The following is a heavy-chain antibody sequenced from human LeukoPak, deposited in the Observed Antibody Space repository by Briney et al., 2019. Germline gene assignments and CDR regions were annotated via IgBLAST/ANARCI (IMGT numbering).Heavy chain of an antibody. CDR3: ARDLRVAGTGDY. D-gene: IGHD6-19*01. J-gene: IGHJ4*02. CDR2: ISGSASGA. V-gene: IGHV3-23*01. Sequence: GGSLRLSCAASGFTFSSYAMSWVRQAPGKGLEWVSAISGSASGAYYADSVKGRFAISRDNSKNTLYLQMNSLRAEDTAVYYFARDLRVAGTGDYWGQGTLVTVSS. CDR1: GFTFSSYA.